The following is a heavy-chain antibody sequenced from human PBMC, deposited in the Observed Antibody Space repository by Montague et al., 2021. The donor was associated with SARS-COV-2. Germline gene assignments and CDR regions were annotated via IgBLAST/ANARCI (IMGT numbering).Heavy chain of an antibody. CDR1: GDSVSSNSAA. Sequence: CAISGDSVSSNSAAWNWIRQSPSRGLEWLGRTYYRSKWYNDYAVSAIRRITINPDTSKNQFSLQLNSVTTEDPAVFYCAREYPAPLGFGELDYYGMDVWGQGTTVTVSS. CDR2: TYYRSKWYN. D-gene: IGHD3-10*01. CDR3: AREYPAPLGFGELDYYGMDV. V-gene: IGHV6-1*01. J-gene: IGHJ6*02.